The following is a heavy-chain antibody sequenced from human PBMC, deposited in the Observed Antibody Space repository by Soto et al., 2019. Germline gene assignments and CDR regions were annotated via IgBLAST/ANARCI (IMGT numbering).Heavy chain of an antibody. CDR1: GFTFSSYG. J-gene: IGHJ5*02. D-gene: IGHD3-9*01. V-gene: IGHV3-33*01. Sequence: WGSLRLSCAASGFTFSSYGIHFFRQSAFKWLEWVAVIWYDGSNKYYADSVKGRFTISRDNSKNTLYLQMNSLRAEDTAVYYCARAVVYYDILTGNTRGNWFDPWGQGTLVTVSS. CDR2: IWYDGSNK. CDR3: ARAVVYYDILTGNTRGNWFDP.